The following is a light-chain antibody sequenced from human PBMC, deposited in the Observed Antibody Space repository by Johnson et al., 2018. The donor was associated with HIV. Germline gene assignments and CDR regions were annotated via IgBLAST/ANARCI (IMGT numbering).Light chain of an antibody. CDR1: SSNIGNNY. Sequence: QSVLTQSPSVSAAPGQKVTISCSGSSSNIGNNYVSWYQQLPGTAPKLLIYDNDKRPSGIPDRFSAPTSGTSATLGITGLQTGDEADYYCGTWDNSLSVYVFGTGTKVTVL. CDR2: DND. CDR3: GTWDNSLSVYV. J-gene: IGLJ1*01. V-gene: IGLV1-51*01.